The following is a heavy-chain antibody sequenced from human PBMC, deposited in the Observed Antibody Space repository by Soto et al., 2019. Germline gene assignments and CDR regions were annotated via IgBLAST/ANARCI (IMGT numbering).Heavy chain of an antibody. CDR2: ISWNSGSM. D-gene: IGHD2-2*01. CDR1: GFSFHYYA. CDR3: VKDDRDCSSTSCYGSDFHYYGMDV. J-gene: IGHJ6*02. V-gene: IGHV3-9*01. Sequence: EVQLVESGGGLVQPGTSLRLSCAASGFSFHYYAMHWVRQAPGKGMEWVSGISWNSGSMDYADSVKGRFTISRDNAKNALYLQMNGLTAEDTAVYYFVKDDRDCSSTSCYGSDFHYYGMDVWGQGTTVTVSS.